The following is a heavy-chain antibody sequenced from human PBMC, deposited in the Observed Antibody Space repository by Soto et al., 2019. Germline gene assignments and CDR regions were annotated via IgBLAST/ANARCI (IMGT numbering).Heavy chain of an antibody. CDR1: GYTFTSYG. V-gene: IGHV1-18*01. Sequence: QVQLVQSGAEVKKPGASVKVSCKASGYTFTSYGISWVRQAPGQGLEWMGWISAYNGNTNYAQKLQGRVTMTTDTTPSTAYMELRRLRSDGQALYYLARDLPPVDFWGQGTLVTVSS. J-gene: IGHJ4*02. CDR3: ARDLPPVDF. CDR2: ISAYNGNT.